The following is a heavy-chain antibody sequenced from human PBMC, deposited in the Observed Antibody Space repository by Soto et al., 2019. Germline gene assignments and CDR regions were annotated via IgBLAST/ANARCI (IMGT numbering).Heavy chain of an antibody. CDR2: ISAYNGNT. J-gene: IGHJ6*02. Sequence: QVQLVQSGAEVKKPGASVKVSCKASGYIFTSYGISWVRQAPGQGLEWMGWISAYNGNTNYAQKLQGRVTMTTDTSTSTAYMELRSLRSDDTAVYYCARDQRSRWSPVYYYYYGMDVWGQRTTVTVSS. CDR3: ARDQRSRWSPVYYYYYGMDV. D-gene: IGHD6-13*01. CDR1: GYIFTSYG. V-gene: IGHV1-18*04.